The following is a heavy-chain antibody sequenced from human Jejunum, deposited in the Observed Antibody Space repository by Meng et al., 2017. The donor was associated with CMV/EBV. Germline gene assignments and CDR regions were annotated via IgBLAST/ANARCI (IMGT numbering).Heavy chain of an antibody. Sequence: VRQAPGKGLDWLSVIISIGRSTYYADSVQGRFTISRDISKNTLYLQMNSLRAEDTAVYYCAKEPTDPYGGRGYFDSWGQGTLVTVSS. CDR2: IISIGRST. V-gene: IGHV3-23*01. D-gene: IGHD1-26*01. J-gene: IGHJ5*01. CDR3: AKEPTDPYGGRGYFDS.